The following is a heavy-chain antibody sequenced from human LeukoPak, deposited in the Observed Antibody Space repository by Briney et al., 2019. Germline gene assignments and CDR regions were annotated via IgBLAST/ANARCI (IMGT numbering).Heavy chain of an antibody. CDR1: VFTFSSYE. Sequence: PGGSLRLSCAASVFTFSSYEMNWVRPAPGKGLEWVSYISSSGSTIYYADSVKGRFTISRDNAKNSLYLQMNSLRAEDTAVYYCARKETAMDPFDYWGQGTLVTVSS. J-gene: IGHJ4*02. CDR2: ISSSGSTI. D-gene: IGHD5-18*01. V-gene: IGHV3-48*03. CDR3: ARKETAMDPFDY.